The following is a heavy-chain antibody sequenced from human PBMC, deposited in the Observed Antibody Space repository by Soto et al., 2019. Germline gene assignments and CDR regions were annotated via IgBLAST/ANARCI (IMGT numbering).Heavy chain of an antibody. CDR3: ARDRITMVRGAPDAFDI. D-gene: IGHD3-10*01. CDR1: GFTFGSYS. CDR2: ISSSSSTI. Sequence: GGSLRLSCAAFGFTFGSYSMTWVRQAPGKGLEWVSYISSSSSTIYYADSVKGRFTISRDNAKNSLYLQMNSLRDEDTAVYYCARDRITMVRGAPDAFDIWGQGTMVTVSS. J-gene: IGHJ3*02. V-gene: IGHV3-48*02.